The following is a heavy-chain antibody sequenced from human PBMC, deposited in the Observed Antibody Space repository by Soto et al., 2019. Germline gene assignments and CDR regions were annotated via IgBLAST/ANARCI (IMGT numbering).Heavy chain of an antibody. CDR3: ARSPGGNFGIIIQGTNGFAP. CDR1: RDTFTSYY. CDR2: INPKGGST. J-gene: IGHJ5*02. V-gene: IGHV1-46*01. D-gene: IGHD3-3*01. Sequence: ASVKVSGKAPRDTFTSYYINWVRQAPGQGLEWMGVINPKGGSTAYAQKFKGRVTLTRAPSASPVDMEVRSLTSEDTAMDYCARSPGGNFGIIIQGTNGFAPWGQGTMVTVSS.